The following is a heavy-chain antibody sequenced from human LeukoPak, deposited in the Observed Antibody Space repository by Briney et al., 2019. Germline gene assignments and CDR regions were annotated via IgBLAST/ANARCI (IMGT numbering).Heavy chain of an antibody. V-gene: IGHV3-53*01. CDR1: EFIVSINY. CDR2: IYSRGDT. Sequence: GGSLRLSCAVSEFIVSINYMTWVRQAPGKGLEWVSLIYSRGDTKYADSVKGRFTISRDNSKNTLYLQMNSLRAEDTAVYYCGRDRDWGAFDPWGQGTPVTVPS. J-gene: IGHJ5*02. CDR3: GRDRDWGAFDP. D-gene: IGHD3/OR15-3a*01.